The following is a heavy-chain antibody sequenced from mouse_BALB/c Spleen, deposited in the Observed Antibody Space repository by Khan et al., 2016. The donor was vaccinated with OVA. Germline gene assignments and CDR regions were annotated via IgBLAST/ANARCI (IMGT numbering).Heavy chain of an antibody. J-gene: IGHJ3*01. V-gene: IGHV1-26*01. CDR2: VNPNNGAT. CDR1: GYSFTAYY. D-gene: IGHD2-2*01. CDR3: ERGYDFFAY. Sequence: IQLVQSGPDLVKPGASVKISCKASGYSFTAYYLSWVKQSHGESLEWIGRVNPNNGATTYNQKFKGKAILTVDKSSNTAYMDLRSLTSEDSAVYYCERGYDFFAYWGQGTLVTVSA.